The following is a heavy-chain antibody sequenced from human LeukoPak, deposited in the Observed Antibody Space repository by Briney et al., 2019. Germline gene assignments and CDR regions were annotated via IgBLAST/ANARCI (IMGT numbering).Heavy chain of an antibody. CDR3: ARDSYYFDGNDNAKRWIDY. J-gene: IGHJ4*02. CDR1: GFTFSNYW. D-gene: IGHD3-22*01. CDR2: IKQDGSEK. Sequence: GSLSLSCAASGFTFSNYWMNWGRPAPGKGVGWVSNIKQDGSEKYYVDSVKGRFNISRDNSKNTLSLQMNRLRAEDTAVYYCARDSYYFDGNDNAKRWIDYWGQGTLVTVSS. V-gene: IGHV3-7*03.